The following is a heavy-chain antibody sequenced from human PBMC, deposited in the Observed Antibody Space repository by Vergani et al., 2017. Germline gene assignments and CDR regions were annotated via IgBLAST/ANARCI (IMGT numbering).Heavy chain of an antibody. CDR3: ARLHFDGLPNYLDY. CDR2: IYYSGST. CDR1: GGSISSSSYY. J-gene: IGHJ4*02. Sequence: QLQLQESGPGLVKPSETLSLTCTVSGGSISSSSYYWGWIRQPPGKGLEWIGSIYYSGSTYYNPSLKSRVTISVDTSKNQFSLKLGSVTAADTAVYYCARLHFDGLPNYLDYWGQGTLVTVSS. V-gene: IGHV4-39*01. D-gene: IGHD3-9*01.